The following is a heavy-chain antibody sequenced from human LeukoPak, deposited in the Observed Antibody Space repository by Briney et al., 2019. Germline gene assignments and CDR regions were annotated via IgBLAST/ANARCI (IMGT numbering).Heavy chain of an antibody. CDR1: GYTFASSA. Sequence: ASVKVSCKASGYTFASSAMHWVRQAPGQRLEWMGWINAGNGNTKYSQKFQGRVTITRDTSASTAYMELNSLRSEDTAVYYCARRSPDYEQMWDGTDVWGQGTTVTVSS. D-gene: IGHD3-16*01. CDR3: ARRSPDYEQMWDGTDV. V-gene: IGHV1-3*01. CDR2: INAGNGNT. J-gene: IGHJ6*02.